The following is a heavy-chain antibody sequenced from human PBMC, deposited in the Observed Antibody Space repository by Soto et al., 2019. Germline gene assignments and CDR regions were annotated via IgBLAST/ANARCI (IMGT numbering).Heavy chain of an antibody. CDR3: ARDLGGWSAWEENWPAYGMDV. Sequence: EVQLVESGGGLVKPGGSLRLSCAASGFTFSSYSMNWVRQAPGKGLEWVSSISSSSSYIYYADSVKGRFTISRDNAKNSLYLQMNSLRAEDTAVYYCARDLGGWSAWEENWPAYGMDVWGQGTTVTVSS. V-gene: IGHV3-21*01. CDR2: ISSSSSYI. CDR1: GFTFSSYS. D-gene: IGHD6-19*01. J-gene: IGHJ6*02.